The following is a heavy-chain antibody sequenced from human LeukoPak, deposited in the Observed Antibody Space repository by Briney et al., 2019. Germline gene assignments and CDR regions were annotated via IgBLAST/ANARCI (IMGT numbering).Heavy chain of an antibody. J-gene: IGHJ4*02. V-gene: IGHV3-74*01. CDR3: AKWFRIQLWQSSEGVDY. Sequence: GGSLRLSCAASGLSFSDYWMQWVRQAPGKGLVWVSRINGDGSSTSYADSVKGRFTISRDNAKKTMYLQMNSLRAEDTAVYYCAKWFRIQLWQSSEGVDYWGQGTLVTVSS. CDR2: INGDGSST. D-gene: IGHD5-18*01. CDR1: GLSFSDYW.